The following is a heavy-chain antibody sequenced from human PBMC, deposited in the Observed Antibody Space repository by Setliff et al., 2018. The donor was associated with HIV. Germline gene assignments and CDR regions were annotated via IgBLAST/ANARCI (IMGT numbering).Heavy chain of an antibody. V-gene: IGHV4-4*07. D-gene: IGHD2-21*01. CDR1: GGSLNGYS. CDR3: ARGAGCLGNDCDAYFGP. CDR2: FHATGVT. Sequence: KSSETLSLTCTVSGGSLNGYSCSWIRQSAGEGLEWVGRFHATGVTNYSPSLKSRVSMSIDKSKSQFSLKLTSMTAADTAVYYCARGAGCLGNDCDAYFGPWGQGILVTVSS. J-gene: IGHJ5*02.